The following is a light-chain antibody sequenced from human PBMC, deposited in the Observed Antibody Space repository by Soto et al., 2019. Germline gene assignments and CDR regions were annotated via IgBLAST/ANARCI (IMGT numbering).Light chain of an antibody. CDR1: SSNIGSNS. V-gene: IGLV1-44*01. J-gene: IGLJ2*01. CDR2: STN. Sequence: QSVLTQPPSASGTPGQRVTISCSGSSSNIGSNSVNWYQQVPGTPPKLLIYSTNQRPSGVPDRFSGSKSDTSASLAISGLQSEDEADYYCAAWDDSLNGEVVFGGGTKLTVL. CDR3: AAWDDSLNGEVV.